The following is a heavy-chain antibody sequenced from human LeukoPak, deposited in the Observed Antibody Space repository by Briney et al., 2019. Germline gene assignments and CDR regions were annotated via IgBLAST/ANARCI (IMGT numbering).Heavy chain of an antibody. Sequence: YWSWIRQHPGKGLEWIGYIYYSGSTYYNPSLKSRVTISVDTSKNQFSLKLSSVTAADTAVYYCARESQYYYDSSGYTWGQGTLVTVSS. D-gene: IGHD3-22*01. J-gene: IGHJ5*02. CDR1: Y. CDR2: IYYSGST. CDR3: ARESQYYYDSSGYT. V-gene: IGHV4-31*02.